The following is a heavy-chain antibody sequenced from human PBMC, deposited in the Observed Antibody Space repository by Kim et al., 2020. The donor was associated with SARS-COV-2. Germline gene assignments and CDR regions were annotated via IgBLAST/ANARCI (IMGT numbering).Heavy chain of an antibody. CDR2: ISYDGSNK. CDR3: ARDRSEWVLPWEYYYYGMDV. J-gene: IGHJ6*02. Sequence: GGSLRLSCAASGFTFSSYAMHWVRQAPGKGLEWVAVISYDGSNKYYADSVKGRFTISRDNSKNTLYLQMNSLRAEDTAVYYCARDRSEWVLPWEYYYYGMDVGGQGPTVTVSS. V-gene: IGHV3-30-3*01. D-gene: IGHD1-26*01. CDR1: GFTFSSYA.